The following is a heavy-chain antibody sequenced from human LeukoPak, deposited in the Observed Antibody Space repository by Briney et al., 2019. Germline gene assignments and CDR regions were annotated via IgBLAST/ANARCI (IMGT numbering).Heavy chain of an antibody. CDR1: GGTFSSYA. D-gene: IGHD3-22*01. Sequence: ASVKVSCKASGGTFSSYAISWVRQAPGQGLEWVGRIIPICGTENYAQKFQGRVTITTDESTSIAYMELSSLRSEDTAVYYCARARYYYDSSGYGLDYWGQGTLVTVSS. J-gene: IGHJ4*02. V-gene: IGHV1-69*05. CDR3: ARARYYYDSSGYGLDY. CDR2: IIPICGTE.